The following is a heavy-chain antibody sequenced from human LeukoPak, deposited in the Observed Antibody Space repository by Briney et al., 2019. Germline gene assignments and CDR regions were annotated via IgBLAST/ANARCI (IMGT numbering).Heavy chain of an antibody. V-gene: IGHV4-39*01. CDR1: GGSISSSAYY. CDR3: TRHVDDSGGYYEHHFHP. Sequence: SETLSLTCIVSGGSISSSAYYWGWIRQPPGKGLEWIGSIYYTGITYYSPSLKSRVTISVDTAKTQYSLKLSSVTAADTAVHYCTRHVDDSGGYYEHHFHPWAQGTLVTVSS. D-gene: IGHD3-22*01. J-gene: IGHJ1*01. CDR2: IYYTGIT.